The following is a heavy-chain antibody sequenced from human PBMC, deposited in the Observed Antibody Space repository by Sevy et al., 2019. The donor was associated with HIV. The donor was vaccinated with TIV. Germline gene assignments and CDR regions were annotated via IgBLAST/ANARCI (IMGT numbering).Heavy chain of an antibody. Sequence: GGSLSFSCAASGFTVSRNYMSWVRQAPGKGLEWASVIYSDGKTFYADSVQDRFTISRDNSKNTLYLQMNSLRAEDTAVYYCAGWSSAWTLFDYWGQGTLVTVSS. CDR1: GFTVSRNY. V-gene: IGHV3-66*01. CDR2: IYSDGKT. CDR3: AGWSSAWTLFDY. J-gene: IGHJ4*02. D-gene: IGHD6-19*01.